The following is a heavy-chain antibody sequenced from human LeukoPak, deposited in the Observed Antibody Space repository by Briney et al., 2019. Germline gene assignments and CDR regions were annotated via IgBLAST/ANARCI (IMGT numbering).Heavy chain of an antibody. CDR2: IYYSGST. CDR1: GDSIRSGGYS. V-gene: IGHV4-31*03. D-gene: IGHD4-17*01. J-gene: IGHJ6*02. Sequence: SETLSLTCTVSGDSIRSGGYSWSWIRLLPGKGLEWIGYIYYSGSTYYTPSLKSRVTISVDTSKNQFSLKLSSVTAADTAVYYCARIYGDYYYGMDVWGQGTTVTVSS. CDR3: ARIYGDYYYGMDV.